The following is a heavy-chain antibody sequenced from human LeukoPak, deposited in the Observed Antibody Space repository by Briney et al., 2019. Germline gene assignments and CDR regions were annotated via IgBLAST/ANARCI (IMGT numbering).Heavy chain of an antibody. Sequence: GGSLRLSCAASGFTFSGYEMNWVRQAPGKGLEWVSYISSSGSTIYYADSVKGRFTISRDNAKNSLYLQMNSLRAEDTAVYYCARGRWLRLVDYWAREPWSPSPQ. V-gene: IGHV3-48*03. D-gene: IGHD5-12*01. CDR1: GFTFSGYE. J-gene: IGHJ4*02. CDR3: ARGRWLRLVDY. CDR2: ISSSGSTI.